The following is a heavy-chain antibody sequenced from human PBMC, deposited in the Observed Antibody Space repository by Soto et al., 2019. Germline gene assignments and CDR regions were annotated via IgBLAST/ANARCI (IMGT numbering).Heavy chain of an antibody. V-gene: IGHV4-30-2*05. Sequence: SETLSVTCAVAGGSISGGGYSWSWIRQPPGKGLEWIGYIYYSGSTYYNPSLKSRVTISVDTSKNQFSLKLSSVTAADTAVYYCARETTGTTFNWFDPWGQGTLVTVSS. J-gene: IGHJ5*02. CDR2: IYYSGST. CDR1: GGSISGGGYS. D-gene: IGHD1-1*01. CDR3: ARETTGTTFNWFDP.